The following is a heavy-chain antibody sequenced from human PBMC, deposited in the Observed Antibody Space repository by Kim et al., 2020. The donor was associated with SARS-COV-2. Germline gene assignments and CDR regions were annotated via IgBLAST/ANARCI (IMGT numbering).Heavy chain of an antibody. V-gene: IGHV3-33*01. D-gene: IGHD1-26*01. CDR2: K. Sequence: KYYAGSVNGRCTISRDNSKTTLYLQMNSLRAEYTAVYYCARDSGSYYSDYWGQGTLVTVSS. J-gene: IGHJ4*02. CDR3: ARDSGSYYSDY.